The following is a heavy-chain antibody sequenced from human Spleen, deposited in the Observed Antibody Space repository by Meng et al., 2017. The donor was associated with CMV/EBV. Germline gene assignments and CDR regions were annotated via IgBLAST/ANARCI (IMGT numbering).Heavy chain of an antibody. CDR3: ARDRSLYFFDY. CDR1: GFTFSSYA. CDR2: ISGGGDNT. Sequence: GESLKISCAASGFTFSSYAMSWVRQTPGTGLEWVSAISGGGDNTYYADSVKGRFTISRDNSWNTVYLQMNTLRAEDTAVYYCARDRSLYFFDYWGQGTLVTVSS. J-gene: IGHJ4*02. D-gene: IGHD3-16*02. V-gene: IGHV3-23*01.